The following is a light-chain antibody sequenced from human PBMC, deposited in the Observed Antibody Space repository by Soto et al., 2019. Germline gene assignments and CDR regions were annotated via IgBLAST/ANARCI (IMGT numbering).Light chain of an antibody. Sequence: EIVMTQSPATLSVSPGERVTLSCRASESLSTYLAWYQQKPGQAPRLLIYGASTKATGIPARFSGSGSATDFTLTIISLQSEDFAVYYSQSYNDWPFTFGQGTKLEI. CDR2: GAS. CDR3: QSYNDWPFT. J-gene: IGKJ2*01. V-gene: IGKV3-15*01. CDR1: ESLSTY.